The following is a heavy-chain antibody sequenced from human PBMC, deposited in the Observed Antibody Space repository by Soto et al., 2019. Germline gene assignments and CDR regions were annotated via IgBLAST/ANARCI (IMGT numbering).Heavy chain of an antibody. CDR2: TNAGNGNT. V-gene: IGHV1-3*05. D-gene: IGHD6-19*01. CDR1: GYTFTGYA. J-gene: IGHJ4*02. Sequence: QVQLVQSGAEEKKPGASVKVSCKASGYTFTGYAMHWVRQAPGQRLEWMGWTNAGNGNTKYSQKFQGRVTITRDISASTAYMELSSLRSDDTAVYYCARAVAVAADFDYWGQGTLVTVSS. CDR3: ARAVAVAADFDY.